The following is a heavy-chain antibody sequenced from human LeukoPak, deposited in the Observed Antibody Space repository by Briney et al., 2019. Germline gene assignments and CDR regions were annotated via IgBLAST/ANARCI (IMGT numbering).Heavy chain of an antibody. V-gene: IGHV1-2*02. CDR3: VSSRVVAAWGLYFDY. Sequence: ASVKVSCKASGYTFTGYYMHWVRQAPGQGLEWMGWINPNSGGTNYAQKFQGRVTMTRDTSISTAYMELSRLRSDDTAVYYCVSSRVVAAWGLYFDYWGQGTLVTVSS. CDR2: INPNSGGT. CDR1: GYTFTGYY. D-gene: IGHD2-15*01. J-gene: IGHJ4*02.